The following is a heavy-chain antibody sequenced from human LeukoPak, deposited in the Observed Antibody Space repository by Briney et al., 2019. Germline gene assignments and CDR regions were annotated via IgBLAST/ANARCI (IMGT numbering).Heavy chain of an antibody. J-gene: IGHJ4*02. CDR3: AKTAWGYYGSGYFDY. D-gene: IGHD3-10*01. Sequence: GGSLRLSCAASGFTFSSYGMHWVRQAPGKGLEWVAFIRYDGSNKYYADSVKGRFTISRDNSKNTLYLQMNSLRAEDTAVYYCAKTAWGYYGSGYFDYWGQGTLVTVSS. CDR2: IRYDGSNK. CDR1: GFTFSSYG. V-gene: IGHV3-30*02.